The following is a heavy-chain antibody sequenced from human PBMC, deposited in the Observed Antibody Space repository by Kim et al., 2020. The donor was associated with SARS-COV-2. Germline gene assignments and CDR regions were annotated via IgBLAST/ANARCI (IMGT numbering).Heavy chain of an antibody. Sequence: YADAVKGRFAISRDNSKNTLFLKMNSLRAEDTAVYYWARENYYDSIAYVDNWGQGTLVTVSS. J-gene: IGHJ4*02. V-gene: IGHV3-33*01. D-gene: IGHD3-22*01. CDR3: ARENYYDSIAYVDN.